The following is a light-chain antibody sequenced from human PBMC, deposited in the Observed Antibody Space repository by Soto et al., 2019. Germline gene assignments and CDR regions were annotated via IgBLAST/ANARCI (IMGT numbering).Light chain of an antibody. CDR3: QQYGSSPRT. CDR1: QSVRSNH. V-gene: IGKV3-20*01. CDR2: DAS. Sequence: EIVLTQSAGILSLSPGERATLSCRASQSVRSNHLAWYQQKPGQAPRLLIYDASSRATGIPDRFSGSGSGTDFTLTISRLEPEDFAVYYCQQYGSSPRTFGRGTKLEI. J-gene: IGKJ2*01.